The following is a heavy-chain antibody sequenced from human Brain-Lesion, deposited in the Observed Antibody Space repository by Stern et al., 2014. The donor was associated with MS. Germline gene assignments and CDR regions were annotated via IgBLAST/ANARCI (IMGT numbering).Heavy chain of an antibody. J-gene: IGHJ4*02. CDR1: GYTLTELS. Sequence: VQLLESGVEVKKPGASVKVSCKVSGYTLTELSMHWVRQAPRKGLEWMGGFDPEDGETIYAQKFQGRVTMTEDTSTDTAYMELSSLRSEDTAVYYCATLSPGAGGNYYRHFDYWGQGTLVTVSS. CDR2: FDPEDGET. V-gene: IGHV1-24*01. CDR3: ATLSPGAGGNYYRHFDY. D-gene: IGHD1-26*01.